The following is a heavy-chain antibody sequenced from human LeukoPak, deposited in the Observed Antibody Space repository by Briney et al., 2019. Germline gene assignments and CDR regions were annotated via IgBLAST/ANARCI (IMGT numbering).Heavy chain of an antibody. CDR1: GGTFSSYA. J-gene: IGHJ4*02. CDR3: ARGSGDGYNYLDY. D-gene: IGHD5-24*01. CDR2: IIPIFGTA. V-gene: IGHV1-69*01. Sequence: SVKVSCKASGGTFSSYAISRVRQAPGQGLEWMGGIIPIFGTANYAQKFQGGVTITADESTSTAYMELSSLRSEDTAVYYCARGSGDGYNYLDYWGQGTLVTVSS.